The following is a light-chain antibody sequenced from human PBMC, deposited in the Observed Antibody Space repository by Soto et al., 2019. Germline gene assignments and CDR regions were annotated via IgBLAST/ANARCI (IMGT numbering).Light chain of an antibody. J-gene: IGKJ4*01. CDR2: GIS. CDR3: QQYNSWPPT. CDR1: QSLGIN. V-gene: IGKV3-15*01. Sequence: EIVMTQSPATLSVSPGEGATLSCRASQSLGINLAWYQQKPGQAPRLLISGISNRVPGIPVRFSASGSGTEFTLTISSLQSEDVAVYYCQQYNSWPPTFGGGTKVQI.